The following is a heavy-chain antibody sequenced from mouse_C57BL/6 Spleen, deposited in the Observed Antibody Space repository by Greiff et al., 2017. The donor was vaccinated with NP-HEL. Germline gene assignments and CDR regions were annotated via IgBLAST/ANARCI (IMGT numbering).Heavy chain of an antibody. Sequence: LQESGPELVKPGASVKISCKASGYAFSSSWMNWVKQRPGKGLEWIGRIYPGDGDTNYNGKFKGKATLTADKSSSTAYMQLSSLTSEDSAVYFCATTMVTTGFAYWGQGTLVTVSA. CDR1: GYAFSSSW. CDR3: ATTMVTTGFAY. V-gene: IGHV1-82*01. J-gene: IGHJ3*01. D-gene: IGHD2-2*01. CDR2: IYPGDGDT.